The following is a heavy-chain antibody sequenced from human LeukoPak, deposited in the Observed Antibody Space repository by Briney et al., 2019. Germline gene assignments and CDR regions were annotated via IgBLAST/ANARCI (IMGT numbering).Heavy chain of an antibody. CDR3: VRVFPTFSWNPFDY. Sequence: GASVKVSCEASGYTFTTFYMYWVRQAPGQGLEWVGWINPNNGDTDYAQKFQGRVTMTRDTSLNTAYMDLSRLRSDDTAVYYCVRVFPTFSWNPFDYWGQGTLVTVSS. V-gene: IGHV1-2*02. J-gene: IGHJ4*02. CDR2: INPNNGDT. CDR1: GYTFTTFY. D-gene: IGHD1-1*01.